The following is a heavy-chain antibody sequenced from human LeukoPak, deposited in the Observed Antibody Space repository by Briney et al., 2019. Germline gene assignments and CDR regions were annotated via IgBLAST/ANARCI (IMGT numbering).Heavy chain of an antibody. CDR1: GFTFSDYY. J-gene: IGHJ4*02. CDR3: ARAVMVVAAIWFDY. V-gene: IGHV3-11*01. D-gene: IGHD2-15*01. Sequence: PGGSLRLSCAASGFTFSDYYMSWIRQAPGKGLEWVSYISSSGSTIYYADSVKGRFTISRDNAKNSLYLQMNSLRAEDTAVYYCARAVMVVAAIWFDYWGQGTLVTVSS. CDR2: ISSSGSTI.